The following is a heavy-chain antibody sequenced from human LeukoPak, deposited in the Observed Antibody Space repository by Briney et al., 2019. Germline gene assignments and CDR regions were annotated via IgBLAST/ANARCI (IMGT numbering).Heavy chain of an antibody. J-gene: IGHJ5*02. CDR1: GDSMNKYY. V-gene: IGHV4-59*04. Sequence: PSETLSLTCTVSGDSMNKYYWCWVRQSPGKGLEWIGGIYYSGSTYYNPSLKSRVTMSVDTSKNQFSLKLSSVTAADTAVYYCARHYGPWGQGTLVTVSS. CDR3: ARHYGP. D-gene: IGHD3-16*01. CDR2: IYYSGST.